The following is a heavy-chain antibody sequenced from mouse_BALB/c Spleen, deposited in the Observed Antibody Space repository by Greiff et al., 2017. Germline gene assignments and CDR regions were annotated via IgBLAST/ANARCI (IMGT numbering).Heavy chain of an antibody. CDR2: ISTYYGDA. CDR1: GYTFTDYA. D-gene: IGHD1-1*01. CDR3: ARKGRVVDYFDY. V-gene: IGHV1S137*01. J-gene: IGHJ2*01. Sequence: VQLKESGAELVRPGVSVKISCKGSGYTFTDYAMHWVKQSHAKSLEWIGVISTYYGDASYNQKFKGKATMTVDKSSSTAYMELARLTSEDSAIYYCARKGRVVDYFDYWGQGTTLTVSS.